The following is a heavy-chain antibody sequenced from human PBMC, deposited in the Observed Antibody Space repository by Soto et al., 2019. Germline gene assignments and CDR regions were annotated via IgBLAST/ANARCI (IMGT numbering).Heavy chain of an antibody. J-gene: IGHJ4*02. Sequence: SETLSLTCAFSCASVTSDDYYWSWIRQPPGKGLEWIGYIYHSGSTYYNPSLKSRVSISIDTSQNQFSLKLTSLTAADTAVYYCARDPIFYYASSGYGGSYFDYWGQGSRVTVSS. CDR1: CASVTSDDYY. V-gene: IGHV4-30-4*01. CDR2: IYHSGST. D-gene: IGHD3-22*01. CDR3: ARDPIFYYASSGYGGSYFDY.